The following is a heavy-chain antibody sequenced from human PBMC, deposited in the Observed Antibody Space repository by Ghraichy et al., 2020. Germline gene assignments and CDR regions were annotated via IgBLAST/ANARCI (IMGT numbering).Heavy chain of an antibody. Sequence: GGSLRLSCAASRFSFSNYWMTWVRQAPGKGLEWVANIRYDGNEKYYVDSVKGRFTISRDNAKKSLYLQMNSLRAEDTAVYYCAREDEGAFDYWGQGTPVSVST. CDR2: IRYDGNEK. J-gene: IGHJ4*02. CDR1: RFSFSNYW. V-gene: IGHV3-7*03. CDR3: AREDEGAFDY.